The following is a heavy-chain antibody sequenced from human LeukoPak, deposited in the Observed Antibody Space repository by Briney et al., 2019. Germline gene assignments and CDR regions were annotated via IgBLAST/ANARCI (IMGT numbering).Heavy chain of an antibody. J-gene: IGHJ4*02. CDR3: ASVWLRYFDW. CDR1: GGPFSGYY. V-gene: IGHV4-34*01. CDR2: INHSGST. D-gene: IGHD3-9*01. Sequence: PSETLSLTCAVYGGPFSGYYWSWIRQPPGKGLEWIGEINHSGSTNYNPSLKSRVTISVDTSKNQFSLKLSSVTAADTAVYYCASVWLRYFDWWGQGTLVTVSS.